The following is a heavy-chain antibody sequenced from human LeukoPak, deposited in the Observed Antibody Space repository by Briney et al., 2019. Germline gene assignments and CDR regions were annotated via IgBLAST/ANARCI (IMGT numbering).Heavy chain of an antibody. CDR3: ATPLLAAAGNFDY. CDR2: IYHSGST. CDR1: GYSISSGYY. J-gene: IGHJ4*02. Sequence: SETLSLTCAVSGYSISSGYYWGWIRQPPGKGLEWIGSIYHSGSTYYNPSLKSRVTISVDTSKNQFSLKLSSVTAADTAVYYRATPLLAAAGNFDYWGLGTLVTVSS. V-gene: IGHV4-38-2*01. D-gene: IGHD6-13*01.